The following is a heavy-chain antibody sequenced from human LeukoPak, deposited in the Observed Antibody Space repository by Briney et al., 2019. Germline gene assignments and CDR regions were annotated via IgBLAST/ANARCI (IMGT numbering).Heavy chain of an antibody. J-gene: IGHJ5*02. D-gene: IGHD1-26*01. Sequence: ASVKVSCKASGYTFTSYAMNWVRQAPGQGLEWMGWINTNTGNPTYAQGFTGRFVFSLDTSVSTAYLQISSLKAEDTAVYYCARPANLRWELAYNWFDPWGQGTLVTVSS. V-gene: IGHV7-4-1*02. CDR3: ARPANLRWELAYNWFDP. CDR2: INTNTGNP. CDR1: GYTFTSYA.